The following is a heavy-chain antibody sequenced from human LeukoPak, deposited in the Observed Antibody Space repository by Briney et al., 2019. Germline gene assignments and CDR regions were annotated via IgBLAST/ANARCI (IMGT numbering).Heavy chain of an antibody. Sequence: ASVKVSCKASGYTFTSYGISWVRQAPGQGLEWMGWISAYNGNTNYAQKLQGRVTMTTDTSTSTAYMELSSLRSEDTAVYYCAVVSSGYYSAFDIWGQGTMVTVSS. J-gene: IGHJ3*02. D-gene: IGHD3-22*01. CDR3: AVVSSGYYSAFDI. V-gene: IGHV1-18*01. CDR1: GYTFTSYG. CDR2: ISAYNGNT.